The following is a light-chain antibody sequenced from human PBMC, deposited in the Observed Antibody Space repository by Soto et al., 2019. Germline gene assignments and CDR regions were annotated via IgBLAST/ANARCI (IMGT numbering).Light chain of an antibody. CDR2: GAS. J-gene: IGKJ5*01. CDR3: QQYNNWPPSIA. Sequence: EIVMTQSPATLSVSPGERATLYCRASQSVSSNLAWYKQKPGQAPRLLIYGASTRATGIPARFSGSRSGTEFTLTFISLHSEDFAVYYCQQYNNWPPSIAFGQGTRLEIK. CDR1: QSVSSN. V-gene: IGKV3-15*01.